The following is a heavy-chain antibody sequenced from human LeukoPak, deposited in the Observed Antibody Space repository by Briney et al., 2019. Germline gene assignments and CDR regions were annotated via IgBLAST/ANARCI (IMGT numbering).Heavy chain of an antibody. Sequence: ASVRVSCKASGHTFTGYYMHWVRQAPGQGLEWMGWINANSGDTNYAQKLQGRVTMTTDTSTSTAYMELRSLRSDDTAVYYCARECSGYSYEYYYYYMDVWGKGTTVTVSS. CDR2: INANSGDT. CDR1: GHTFTGYY. D-gene: IGHD5-18*01. CDR3: ARECSGYSYEYYYYYMDV. V-gene: IGHV1-18*04. J-gene: IGHJ6*03.